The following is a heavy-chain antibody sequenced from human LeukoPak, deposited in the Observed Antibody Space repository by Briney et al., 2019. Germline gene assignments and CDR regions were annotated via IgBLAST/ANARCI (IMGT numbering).Heavy chain of an antibody. V-gene: IGHV3-30-3*01. Sequence: GGSLRLSCAASGFTFSSYAMHWVRQAPGKGLEWVAVISYDGSNKYYADSVKGRFTISRDNSKNTLYLQMNSLRAEDTAVYYCARATTVTGPVVWGQGTTVTVSS. CDR1: GFTFSSYA. D-gene: IGHD4-17*01. CDR3: ARATTVTGPVV. CDR2: ISYDGSNK. J-gene: IGHJ6*02.